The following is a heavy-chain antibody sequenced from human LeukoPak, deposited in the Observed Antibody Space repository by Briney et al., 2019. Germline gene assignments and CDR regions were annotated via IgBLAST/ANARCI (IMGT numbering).Heavy chain of an antibody. CDR2: IHTSGSN. V-gene: IGHV4-4*09. D-gene: IGHD3-3*01. J-gene: IGHJ3*01. CDR1: GVSVSPYY. CDR3: ARLSAAVHLGAFDL. Sequence: SETLSLTCAVSGVSVSPYYWAWIRQPPGKGLEWIGYIHTSGSNNQYPSLKSRVTISVDKSKNHFSLRLTSVTAADTAVSYCARLSAAVHLGAFDLWGQGTMVTVSS.